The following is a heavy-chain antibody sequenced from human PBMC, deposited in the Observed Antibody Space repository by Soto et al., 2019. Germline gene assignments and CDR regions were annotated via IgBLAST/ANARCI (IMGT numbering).Heavy chain of an antibody. CDR3: ARGIGGYSYGPGAY. D-gene: IGHD5-18*01. J-gene: IGHJ4*02. CDR1: GGTFSSYA. V-gene: IGHV1-69*13. Sequence: SVKVSCKASGGTFSSYAISWVRQAPGQGLEWMGGIIPIFGTANYAQKFQGRVTITADESTSTAYMELSSLRSEDTAVYYCARGIGGYSYGPGAYWGQGTLVTVSS. CDR2: IIPIFGTA.